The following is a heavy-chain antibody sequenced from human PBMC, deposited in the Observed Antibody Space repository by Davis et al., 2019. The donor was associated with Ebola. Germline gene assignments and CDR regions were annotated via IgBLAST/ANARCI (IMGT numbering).Heavy chain of an antibody. J-gene: IGHJ4*02. D-gene: IGHD2-15*01. CDR2: IKQDGSEK. CDR3: GGRAEI. V-gene: IGHV3-7*03. Sequence: GESLKISCAASGFTFSSYWMSWVRQAPGKGLEWVADIKQDGSEKYYVDSVKGRFTISRDNAKNSLYLQMNSLRAEDTAVYYCGGRAEIWGQGTLVTVSS. CDR1: GFTFSSYW.